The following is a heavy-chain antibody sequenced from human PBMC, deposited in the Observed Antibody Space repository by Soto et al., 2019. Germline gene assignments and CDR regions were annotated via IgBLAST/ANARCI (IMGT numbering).Heavy chain of an antibody. Sequence: SVKVSCKTSGYTFTAYHIHWVRQAPGQGLEWMGWINPNSGGANYAQKFEGRVTMTRDTSISTVYMELSRLGSDDTALYYCARDYSGHGMDGWGQGTTVTVSS. CDR3: ARDYSGHGMDG. CDR1: GYTFTAYH. J-gene: IGHJ6*02. V-gene: IGHV1-2*02. D-gene: IGHD1-26*01. CDR2: INPNSGGA.